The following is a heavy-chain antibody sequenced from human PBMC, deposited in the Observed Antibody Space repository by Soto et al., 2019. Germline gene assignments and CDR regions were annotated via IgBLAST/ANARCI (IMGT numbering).Heavy chain of an antibody. CDR3: ARVYDFWSGYNWFDP. CDR1: GGSIISYY. J-gene: IGHJ5*02. V-gene: IGHV4-59*08. CDR2: IYYSGST. D-gene: IGHD3-3*01. Sequence: SETLSLTCTVSGGSIISYYWSWILQPPWKGLEWIGYIYYSGSTNYNPSLKSRVTISVDTSKNQFSLKLSSVTAADTAVYYCARVYDFWSGYNWFDPWGQGTLVTVSS.